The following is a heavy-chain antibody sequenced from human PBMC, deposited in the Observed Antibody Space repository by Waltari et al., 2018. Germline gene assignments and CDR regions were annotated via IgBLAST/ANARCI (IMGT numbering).Heavy chain of an antibody. Sequence: EVQLVESGGGLVQPGGSLRLSCAASGFTFSSYEMTWVRQTPGKGLEWVSYISSSGSTIYYADSVKGRFTISRDNAKNSLYLQMNSLRAEDTAVYYCARDGTIFGVVMAFDYWGQGTLVTVSS. CDR1: GFTFSSYE. D-gene: IGHD3-3*01. V-gene: IGHV3-48*03. CDR2: ISSSGSTI. CDR3: ARDGTIFGVVMAFDY. J-gene: IGHJ4*02.